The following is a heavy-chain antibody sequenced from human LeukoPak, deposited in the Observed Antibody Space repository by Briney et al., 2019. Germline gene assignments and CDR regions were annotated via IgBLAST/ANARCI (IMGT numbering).Heavy chain of an antibody. V-gene: IGHV4-34*01. CDR3: ARGRAKAMVTSRRGRRDFDY. CDR1: GGSFSGYY. D-gene: IGHD5-18*01. CDR2: INHSGST. Sequence: SETLSLTCAVYGGSFSGYYWSWIRQPPGKGLEWIGEINHSGSTNYNPSLKSRVTISVDTSKNQFSLKLSSVTAADTAVYYCARGRAKAMVTSRRGRRDFDYWGQGTLVTVSS. J-gene: IGHJ4*02.